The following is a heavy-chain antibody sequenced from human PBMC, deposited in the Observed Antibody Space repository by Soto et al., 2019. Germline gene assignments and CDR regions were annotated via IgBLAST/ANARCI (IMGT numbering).Heavy chain of an antibody. CDR2: INHSGST. D-gene: IGHD3-22*01. V-gene: IGHV4-34*01. Sequence: PSETLSLTCAVYGGSFSGYYWSWIRQPPGKGLEWIGEINHSGSTSYNPSLKSRVTISVDTSKNQFSLKLSSVTAADTAVYYCAGHMYYYDSSGYYFVGHGAPNYYYGMDVWGQGTTVTVSS. J-gene: IGHJ6*02. CDR3: AGHMYYYDSSGYYFVGHGAPNYYYGMDV. CDR1: GGSFSGYY.